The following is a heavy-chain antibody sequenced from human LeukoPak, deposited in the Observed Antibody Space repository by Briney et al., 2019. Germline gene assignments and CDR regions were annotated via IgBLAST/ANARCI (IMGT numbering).Heavy chain of an antibody. Sequence: GGSLRLSCAASGFTFSSYEMSWVRQAPGKGLEWVSYISTSGITTNYADSVKGRFTISRDNAKNSLYLQMNSLRAEDTAVYYCARGYRSGWYFGYWGQGILVTVSS. J-gene: IGHJ4*02. D-gene: IGHD6-19*01. CDR2: ISTSGITT. CDR1: GFTFSSYE. V-gene: IGHV3-48*03. CDR3: ARGYRSGWYFGY.